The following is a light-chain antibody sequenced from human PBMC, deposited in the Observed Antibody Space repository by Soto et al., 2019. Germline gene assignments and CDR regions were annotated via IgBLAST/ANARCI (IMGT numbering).Light chain of an antibody. V-gene: IGLV2-18*02. CDR3: SSYTSSSTLV. J-gene: IGLJ2*01. CDR2: GVS. CDR1: SSDIGSYNR. Sequence: QSALTQPPSVSGSPGQSVTISCTGTSSDIGSYNRVSWYQQPPGTAPKLMLYGVSDRPSGVPDRFSGSKSGNTASLTISGLQAEDEADYDCSSYTSSSTLVFGGGTKVTVL.